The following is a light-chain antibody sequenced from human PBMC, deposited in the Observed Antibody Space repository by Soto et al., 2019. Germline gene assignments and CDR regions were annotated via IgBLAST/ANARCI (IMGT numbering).Light chain of an antibody. CDR1: QSVSSY. CDR3: QQRSNWLS. CDR2: DAS. Sequence: EIVLTQSPATRSLSPGERATLSCRASQSVSSYLAWYQQKPGQAPRLLIYDASNRATGIPARFSGSGSGTDFTLTITRLEHEDFAVYYCQQRSNWLSFGGGTKVEIK. J-gene: IGKJ4*01. V-gene: IGKV3-11*01.